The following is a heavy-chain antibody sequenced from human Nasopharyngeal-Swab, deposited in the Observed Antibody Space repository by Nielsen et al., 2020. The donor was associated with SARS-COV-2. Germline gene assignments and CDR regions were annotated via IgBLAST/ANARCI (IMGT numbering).Heavy chain of an antibody. Sequence: GGSLRLSCAASGFTFSDYYMSWIRQAPGKGLEWVSYISSSGSTIYYADSVKGRFTISRDNAKNSLYLQMNSLRAEDTAVYYCASRRSPTYYDSSAIYYYYGMDVWGQGTTVTVSS. CDR3: ASRRSPTYYDSSAIYYYYGMDV. V-gene: IGHV3-11*01. CDR1: GFTFSDYY. J-gene: IGHJ6*02. D-gene: IGHD3-22*01. CDR2: ISSSGSTI.